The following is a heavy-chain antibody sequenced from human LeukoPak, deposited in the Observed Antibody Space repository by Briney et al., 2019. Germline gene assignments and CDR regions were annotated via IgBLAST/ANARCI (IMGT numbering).Heavy chain of an antibody. CDR2: MYTSGST. J-gene: IGHJ2*01. V-gene: IGHV4-4*07. D-gene: IGHD1/OR15-1a*01. CDR3: ARGGYNWNSWYFDL. Sequence: PSETLSLTCTVSGXSISSYYWSWIRQPAGKGLEWIGRMYTSGSTNYNPSLKSRVTMSVDTSKNQFSLKLSSVTAADTAVYYCARGGYNWNSWYFDLWGRGTLVTVSS. CDR1: GXSISSYY.